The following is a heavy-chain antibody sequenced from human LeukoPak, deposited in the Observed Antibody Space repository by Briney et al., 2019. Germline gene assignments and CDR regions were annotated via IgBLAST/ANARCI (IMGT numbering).Heavy chain of an antibody. CDR2: IYYSGST. J-gene: IGHJ4*02. Sequence: KPSETLSLTCTVSGGSISRYYWSWIRQPPGKGLEWIGYIYYSGSTNYNPSLKSRVTIAVDTSKNQFSLKPSSVTAADTAVYYCAGGARGYSYGHFDYWGQGTLVTVSS. CDR1: GGSISRYY. V-gene: IGHV4-59*01. CDR3: AGGARGYSYGHFDY. D-gene: IGHD5-18*01.